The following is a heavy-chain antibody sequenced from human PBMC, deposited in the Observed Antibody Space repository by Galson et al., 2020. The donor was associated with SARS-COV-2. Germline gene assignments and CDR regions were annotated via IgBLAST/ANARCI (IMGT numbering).Heavy chain of an antibody. CDR3: ARDLRIPNYYDSSGYLGY. CDR1: GYTFTSYY. CDR2: INPSGGST. Sequence: ASVKVSCKASGYTFTSYYMHWVRQAPGQGLEWMGIINPSGGSTSYAQKFQGRVTMTRDTSTSTVYMELSSLRSEDTAVYYCARDLRIPNYYDSSGYLGYWGQGTLVTVSS. J-gene: IGHJ4*02. V-gene: IGHV1-46*01. D-gene: IGHD3-22*01.